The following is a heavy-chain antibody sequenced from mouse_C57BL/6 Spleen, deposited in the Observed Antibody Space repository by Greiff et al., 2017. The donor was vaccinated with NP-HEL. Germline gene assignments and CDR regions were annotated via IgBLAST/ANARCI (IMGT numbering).Heavy chain of an antibody. D-gene: IGHD2-2*01. J-gene: IGHJ4*01. CDR1: GYTFTDYN. CDR3: AAGYDYYYAMDY. CDR2: INPNNGGT. V-gene: IGHV1-18*01. Sequence: VQLKESGPELVKPGASVKIPCKASGYTFTDYNMDWVKQSHGKSLEWIGDINPNNGGTIYNQKFKGKATLTVDKSSSTAYMELRSLTSEDTAVYYCAAGYDYYYAMDYWGQGTSVTVSS.